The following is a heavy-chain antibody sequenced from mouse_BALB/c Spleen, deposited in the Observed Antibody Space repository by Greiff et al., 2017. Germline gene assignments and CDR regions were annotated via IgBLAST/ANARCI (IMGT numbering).Heavy chain of an antibody. CDR1: GYAFTNYL. CDR3: ARPSSTYYRYEDAMDY. D-gene: IGHD2-14*01. J-gene: IGHJ4*01. CDR2: INPGSGGT. Sequence: QVHVKQSGAELVRPGTSVKVSCKASGYAFTNYLIEWVKQRPGQGLEWIGVINPGSGGTNYNEKFKGKATLTADKSSSTAYMQLSSLTSDDSAVYFCARPSSTYYRYEDAMDYWGQGTSVTVSS. V-gene: IGHV1-54*01.